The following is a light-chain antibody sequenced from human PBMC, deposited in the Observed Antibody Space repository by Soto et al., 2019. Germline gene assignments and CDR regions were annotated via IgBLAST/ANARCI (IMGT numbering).Light chain of an antibody. CDR2: GGT. Sequence: EIVMTQSPATLSVSPGERATLSCRASQTLGNKLTWYKQKPGQAPRLLIYGGTIRATGTPARFSGSGSGTEFTLTINSLQSEDFAIYYCQQHSAWPLTFGPGTKVDLK. CDR1: QTLGNK. J-gene: IGKJ3*01. CDR3: QQHSAWPLT. V-gene: IGKV3D-15*01.